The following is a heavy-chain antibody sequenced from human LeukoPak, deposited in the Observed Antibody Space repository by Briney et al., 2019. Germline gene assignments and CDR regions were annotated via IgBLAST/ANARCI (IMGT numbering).Heavy chain of an antibody. CDR3: ARLTRYMIEDYFDY. V-gene: IGHV4-59*01. Sequence: SETLSLTCTVSGGSISSYYWSWLRRPPGKGLEWIGYIYYSGSTNYNPSLKSRVTISVDTSKNQFSLRLRSVTAADTAVYYCARLTRYMIEDYFDYWGQETLVTVSS. CDR2: IYYSGST. CDR1: GGSISSYY. D-gene: IGHD3-22*01. J-gene: IGHJ4*02.